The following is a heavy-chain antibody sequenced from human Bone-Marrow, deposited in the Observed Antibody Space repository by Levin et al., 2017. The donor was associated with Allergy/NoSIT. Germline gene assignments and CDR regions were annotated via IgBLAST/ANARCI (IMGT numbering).Heavy chain of an antibody. CDR2: MYKTSSA. CDR1: GASINNHH. J-gene: IGHJ6*03. CDR3: TRQAYGTRYYSRSPKNKQDDYYYMDV. V-gene: IGHV4-59*11. Sequence: SETLSLTCTVSGASINNHHWSWIRQPPGKGLGWIGYMYKTSSANFNPSLKSRVSMSADMSKNQFSLSLSSVTAADTAVYYCTRQAYGTRYYSRSPKNKQDDYYYMDVWGRGTTVTVSS. D-gene: IGHD3-10*01.